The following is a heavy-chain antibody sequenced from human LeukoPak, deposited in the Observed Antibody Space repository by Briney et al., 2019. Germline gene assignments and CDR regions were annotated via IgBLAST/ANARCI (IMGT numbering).Heavy chain of an antibody. J-gene: IGHJ4*02. D-gene: IGHD6-6*01. CDR3: VTRMSSSSLLDY. CDR1: GFTFSSYW. V-gene: IGHV3-74*01. Sequence: PGGSLRLSCAAPGFTFSSYWMHWVRQALGKGLVWVSRINSDGSSTSYADSVKGRFTISRDNAKNTLYLQMNSLRAEDTAVYYCVTRMSSSSLLDYWGQGTLVTVSS. CDR2: INSDGSST.